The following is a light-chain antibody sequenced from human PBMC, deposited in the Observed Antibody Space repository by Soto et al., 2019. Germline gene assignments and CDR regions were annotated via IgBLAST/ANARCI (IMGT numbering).Light chain of an antibody. Sequence: DIVLTQSPGTLSLSPGERATLSCRASQSVSSSYLAWYQQKPGQAPRLLIYDASSRATGIPDRFSGSGSGTDFTLTITSLQSEDFALYYCQQYHNLWTFGQGTKVDIK. CDR1: QSVSSSY. J-gene: IGKJ1*01. V-gene: IGKV3-20*01. CDR2: DAS. CDR3: QQYHNLWT.